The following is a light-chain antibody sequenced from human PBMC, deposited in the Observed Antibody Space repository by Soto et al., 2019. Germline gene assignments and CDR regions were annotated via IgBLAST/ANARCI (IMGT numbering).Light chain of an antibody. Sequence: EIVLTQSPGTLSLSPGERATLSCRASQSFSSSYLAWYQQKPGQAPRLLIYGASSRATGIPDRFSGSGSGTDFPLTISSLEPEDFAVYYCQQYGSALFTFGPGTKVDVK. CDR3: QQYGSALFT. CDR2: GAS. V-gene: IGKV3-20*01. J-gene: IGKJ3*01. CDR1: QSFSSSY.